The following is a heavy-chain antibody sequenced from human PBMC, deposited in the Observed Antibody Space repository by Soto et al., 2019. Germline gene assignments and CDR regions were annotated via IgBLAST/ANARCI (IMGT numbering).Heavy chain of an antibody. V-gene: IGHV4-30-2*01. CDR2: IYHSGST. Sequence: SETLSLTCAVSGGSISSGGYSWSWIRQPPGKGLEWTGYIYHSGSTYYNPSLKSRVTISVDRSKNQFSLKLSSVTAADTAVYYCAREPLASNWFDPWGQGTLVTVSS. CDR3: AREPLASNWFDP. CDR1: GGSISSGGYS. J-gene: IGHJ5*02.